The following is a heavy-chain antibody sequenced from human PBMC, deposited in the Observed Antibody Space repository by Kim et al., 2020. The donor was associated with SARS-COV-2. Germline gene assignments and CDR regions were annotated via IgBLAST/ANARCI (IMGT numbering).Heavy chain of an antibody. CDR1: TFTFTKHW. V-gene: IGHV3-7*01. J-gene: IGHJ5*02. D-gene: IGHD3-10*01. Sequence: GGSLRLSCAASTFTFTKHWMTWVRQGPGKGLQWVANIRHDGSEKYYVDSVKGRFTISRDNAKNSLYLQMNSLRVEDTAVYYCTRGALLWGGGFDPWGQGTLVTVSS. CDR3: TRGALLWGGGFDP. CDR2: IRHDGSEK.